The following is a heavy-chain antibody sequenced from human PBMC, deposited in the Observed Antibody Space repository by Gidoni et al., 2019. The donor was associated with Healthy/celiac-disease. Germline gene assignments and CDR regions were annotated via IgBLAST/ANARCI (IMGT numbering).Heavy chain of an antibody. D-gene: IGHD3-22*01. V-gene: IGHV4-39*01. CDR3: ARHSPDPRSGYYLFDAFDI. J-gene: IGHJ3*02. CDR2: IYYSGST. CDR1: GGSISSSSYY. Sequence: QLQLQESGPGLVKPSETLSLTCTVSGGSISSSSYYWGWIRQPPGKGLEWIGSIYYSGSTYYNPSLKSRVTISVDTSKNQFSLKLSSVTAADTAVYYCARHSPDPRSGYYLFDAFDIWGQGTMVTVSS.